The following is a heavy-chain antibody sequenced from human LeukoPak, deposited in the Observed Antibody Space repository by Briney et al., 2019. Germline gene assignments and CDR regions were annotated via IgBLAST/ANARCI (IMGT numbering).Heavy chain of an antibody. CDR3: AKVKSGATTYYYYYGMDV. CDR2: ISYDGSNK. Sequence: GGSLRLSCAASGFTFSSYGMHWARQAPGKGLEWVAVISYDGSNKYYADSVKGRFTISRDNSKNTLYLQMNSLRAEDTAVYYCAKVKSGATTYYYYYGMDVWGQGTTVTVSS. V-gene: IGHV3-30*18. CDR1: GFTFSSYG. D-gene: IGHD1-26*01. J-gene: IGHJ6*02.